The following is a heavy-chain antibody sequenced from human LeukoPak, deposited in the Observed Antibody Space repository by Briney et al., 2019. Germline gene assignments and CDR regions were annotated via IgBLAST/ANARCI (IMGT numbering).Heavy chain of an antibody. D-gene: IGHD6-13*01. CDR2: IYYSGST. J-gene: IGHJ5*02. CDR1: GGSISSGSYY. CDR3: ARQFMAAGP. V-gene: IGHV4-39*01. Sequence: SQTLSLTCTVSGGSISSGSYYWSWIRQPPGKGLEWIGSIYYSGSTYYNPSLKSRVTISVDTSKNHFSLKLSPVTAAETAVYYCARQFMAAGPWGQGTLVTVSS.